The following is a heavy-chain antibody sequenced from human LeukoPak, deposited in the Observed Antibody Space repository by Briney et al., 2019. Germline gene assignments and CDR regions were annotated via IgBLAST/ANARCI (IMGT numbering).Heavy chain of an antibody. CDR2: INSDGSST. V-gene: IGHV3-74*01. J-gene: IGHJ4*02. Sequence: GGSLRLSCAASGFTFSSYWMHWVRQAPGKGLVWVSRINSDGSSTSYADSVKGRFTISRDNAKNTLFLQVNSLRAEDTAVYYCGRTGVGSTNEIDHWGQGTLVTVSS. D-gene: IGHD1-26*01. CDR3: GRTGVGSTNEIDH. CDR1: GFTFSSYW.